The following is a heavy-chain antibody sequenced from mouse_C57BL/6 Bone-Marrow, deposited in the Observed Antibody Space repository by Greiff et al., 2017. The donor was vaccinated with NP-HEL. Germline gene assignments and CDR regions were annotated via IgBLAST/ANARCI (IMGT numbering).Heavy chain of an antibody. CDR2: IYPSDSET. J-gene: IGHJ2*01. V-gene: IGHV1-61*01. CDR1: GYTFTSYW. Sequence: VQLQQPGAELVRPGSSVKLSCKASGYTFTSYWMDWVKQRPGQGLEWIGNIYPSDSETHYNQKFKDKATLTVDKSSSTAYMQLSSLTSEDSAVYYCARSFHYYGSSCYFDYWGQGTTLTVSS. CDR3: ARSFHYYGSSCYFDY. D-gene: IGHD1-1*01.